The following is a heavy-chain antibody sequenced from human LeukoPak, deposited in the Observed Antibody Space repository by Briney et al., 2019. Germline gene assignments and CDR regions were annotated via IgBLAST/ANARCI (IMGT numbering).Heavy chain of an antibody. V-gene: IGHV3-23*01. J-gene: IGHJ4*02. Sequence: GGSLRLSCAASGFTFSSYAMSWVRQAPGKGLEWVSAISGSGGSTYYADSVKGRFTISRDNSKNTLYLQMNSPRAEDTAVYYCAKVLXEXXXXXSXXXXXXWGQXTLVTVXS. CDR2: ISGSGGST. CDR1: GFTFSSYA. CDR3: AKVLXEXXXXXSXXXXXX.